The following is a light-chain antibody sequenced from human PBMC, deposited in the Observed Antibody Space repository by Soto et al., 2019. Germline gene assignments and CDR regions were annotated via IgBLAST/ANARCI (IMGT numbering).Light chain of an antibody. CDR1: QSVTTN. CDR3: QQYNNWPKT. Sequence: VLTQSPATLSLSPGERATLSCRASQSVTTNMAWYQQKPGQAPRLLIYDASSRATGIPARFSGSGSGTDFTLTISSLEPEDFAVYYCQQYNNWPKTFGQGTKVDIK. V-gene: IGKV3-11*01. J-gene: IGKJ1*01. CDR2: DAS.